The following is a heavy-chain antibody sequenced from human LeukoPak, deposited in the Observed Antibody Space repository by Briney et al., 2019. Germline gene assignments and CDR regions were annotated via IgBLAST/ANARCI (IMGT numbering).Heavy chain of an antibody. CDR2: INWRGGIT. J-gene: IGHJ4*02. CDR3: ARVGSSSWYSYDY. V-gene: IGHV3-20*04. CDR1: GFNFNDYG. D-gene: IGHD6-13*01. Sequence: GGSLRLSCATSGFNFNDYGFTWVRQVPGKGLEWVAGINWRGGITGYGDSMKGRFTISRDNAKNSVFLQMNSLRAEDTAVYYCARVGSSSWYSYDYWGQGTLVTVSS.